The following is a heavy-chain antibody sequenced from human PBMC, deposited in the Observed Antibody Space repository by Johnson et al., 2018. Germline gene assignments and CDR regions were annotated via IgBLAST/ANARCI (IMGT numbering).Heavy chain of an antibody. Sequence: VQLVESGAEVKKPGASVKVSCKASGYTFTSYDINWVRQATGQGLEWMGWMNPNSGNTGYAQKFQGRVTMTRNTSISTDYRGLRSLGSEDTAGYYGARVIGGTWVMDVWGQGTTVTVSS. CDR1: GYTFTSYD. V-gene: IGHV1-8*01. CDR3: ARVIGGTWVMDV. CDR2: MNPNSGNT. J-gene: IGHJ6*02. D-gene: IGHD2/OR15-2a*01.